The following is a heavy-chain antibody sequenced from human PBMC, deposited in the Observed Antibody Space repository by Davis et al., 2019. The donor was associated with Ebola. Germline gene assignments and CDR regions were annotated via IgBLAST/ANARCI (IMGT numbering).Heavy chain of an antibody. D-gene: IGHD2-15*01. J-gene: IGHJ6*02. V-gene: IGHV3-33*01. CDR1: GFTFSSYG. CDR3: ARDQGYCSGGSCSVYGMDV. Sequence: GESLKISCAASGFTFSSYGMHWVRQAPGKGLEWVAVIWYDGSNKYYADSVKGRFTISRDNAKNSLYLQMNSLRAEDTAVYYCARDQGYCSGGSCSVYGMDVWGQGTTVTVSS. CDR2: IWYDGSNK.